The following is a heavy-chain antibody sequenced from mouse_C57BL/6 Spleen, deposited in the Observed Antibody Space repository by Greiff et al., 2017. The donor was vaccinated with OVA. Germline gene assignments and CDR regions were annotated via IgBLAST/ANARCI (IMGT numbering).Heavy chain of an antibody. CDR1: GFTFSDYG. CDR3: AREGDLPFDY. CDR2: ISSGSSTI. J-gene: IGHJ2*01. D-gene: IGHD5-1*01. V-gene: IGHV5-17*01. Sequence: EVNLVESGGGLVKPGGSLKLSCAASGFTFSDYGMHWVRQAPEKGLEWVAYISSGSSTIYYADTVKGRFTISRDNAKNTLFLQMTSLRSEDTAMYYCAREGDLPFDYWGQGTTLTVSS.